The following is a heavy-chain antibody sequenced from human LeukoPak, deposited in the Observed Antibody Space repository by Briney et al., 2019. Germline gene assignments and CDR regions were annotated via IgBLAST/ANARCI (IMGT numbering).Heavy chain of an antibody. V-gene: IGHV3-21*04. CDR3: AKRGVVIRVFLVGFHKEAYYFDS. CDR1: GFTFSSYS. Sequence: GGSLRLSCAASGFTFSSYSMNWVRRAPGKGLEWVSSISSSSSYIYYADSVKGRFTISRDNPKNTLYLQMNSLRAEDTAVYFCAKRGVVIRVFLVGFHKEAYYFDSWGQGALVTVSS. CDR2: ISSSSSYI. J-gene: IGHJ4*02. D-gene: IGHD3-10*01.